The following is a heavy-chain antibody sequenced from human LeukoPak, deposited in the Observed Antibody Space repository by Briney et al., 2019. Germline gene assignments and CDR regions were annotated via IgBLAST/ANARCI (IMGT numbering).Heavy chain of an antibody. J-gene: IGHJ6*02. CDR3: AVQAAATTSGV. D-gene: IGHD1-26*01. V-gene: IGHV5-51*01. CDR1: GYRCTSYW. Sequence: GGSLKISCKGFGYRCTSYWVARGGQMPGKSLEWMGIIYPGDSDTRYSPSFQGQVTISADKSTSTAYLQWSSLKASDTAMYYCAVQAAATTSGVWGQGTTVTVSS. CDR2: IYPGDSDT.